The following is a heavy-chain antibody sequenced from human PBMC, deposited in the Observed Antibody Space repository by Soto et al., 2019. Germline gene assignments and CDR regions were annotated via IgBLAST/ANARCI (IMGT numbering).Heavy chain of an antibody. J-gene: IGHJ4*02. Sequence: PSETLSLTCTVSGGSISSYYWSWIRQPPGKGLEWIGDIYHSGSTNYNPSLKSRVTISVDTSKNQFSLKLSSVTAADTAVYYCARGRGSSWGQSHKFDYWGQGTLVTVSS. V-gene: IGHV4-59*12. CDR3: ARGRGSSWGQSHKFDY. D-gene: IGHD6-13*01. CDR2: IYHSGST. CDR1: GGSISSYY.